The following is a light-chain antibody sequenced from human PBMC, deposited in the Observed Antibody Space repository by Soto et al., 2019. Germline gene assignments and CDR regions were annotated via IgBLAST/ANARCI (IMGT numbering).Light chain of an antibody. V-gene: IGKV1-39*01. CDR1: QSISNY. CDR2: AAS. CDR3: QQSFSPLWT. Sequence: DLQMTQSPSSLSASVGDRVTITCRASQSISNYLNWYQQKPGKAPKLLIYAASSMQSGVPSRFSGSGSKTDFTLTISSLQPDESATYYCQQSFSPLWTFGQGTKVEV. J-gene: IGKJ1*01.